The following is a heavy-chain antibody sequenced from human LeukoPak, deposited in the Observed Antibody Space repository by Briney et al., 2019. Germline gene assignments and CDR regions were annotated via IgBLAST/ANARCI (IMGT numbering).Heavy chain of an antibody. CDR2: IIPILGTA. J-gene: IGHJ4*02. D-gene: IGHD3-3*01. V-gene: IGHV1-69*13. CDR3: ARVTHSPYDFWSGYYFDY. Sequence: ASVKVSCKASGGTFSSYAISWVRQAPGQGLEWMGGIIPILGTANYAQKFQGRVTITADESTSTAYMELSSLRSEDTAVYYCARVTHSPYDFWSGYYFDYWGQGTLVTVSS. CDR1: GGTFSSYA.